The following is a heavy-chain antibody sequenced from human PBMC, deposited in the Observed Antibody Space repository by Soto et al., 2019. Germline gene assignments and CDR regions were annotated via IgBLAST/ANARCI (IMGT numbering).Heavy chain of an antibody. J-gene: IGHJ5*02. Sequence: SETLSLTCTVSGGSISSGGYYWSWIRQHPGKGLEWIGYIYYSGSTYYNPSLKSRVTISVDTSKNQFSLKLSSVTAADTAVYYCARDWYNWNYRWFDPWGQGTLVTVSS. V-gene: IGHV4-31*03. CDR2: IYYSGST. D-gene: IGHD1-7*01. CDR1: GGSISSGGYY. CDR3: ARDWYNWNYRWFDP.